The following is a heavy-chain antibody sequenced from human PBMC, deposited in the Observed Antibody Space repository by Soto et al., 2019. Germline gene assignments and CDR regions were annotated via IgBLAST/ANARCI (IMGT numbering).Heavy chain of an antibody. CDR1: GYTFTSYG. CDR3: ASYYCTNGVCPANFDY. V-gene: IGHV1-69*13. D-gene: IGHD2-8*01. CDR2: IIPIFGTA. Sequence: SVKVSCKASGYTFTSYGISWVRQAPGQGLEWMGGIIPIFGTANYAQKFQGRVTITADESTSTAYMELSSLRSEDTAVYYCASYYCTNGVCPANFDYWGQGTLVTVSS. J-gene: IGHJ4*02.